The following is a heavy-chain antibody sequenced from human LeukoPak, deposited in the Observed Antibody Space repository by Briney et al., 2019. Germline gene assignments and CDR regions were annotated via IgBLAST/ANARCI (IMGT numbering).Heavy chain of an antibody. D-gene: IGHD6-13*01. V-gene: IGHV1-46*01. J-gene: IGHJ4*02. Sequence: GASVKVSCKASGYTFTGYHMHWVRQAPGQGLEWMGIINPSGGSTNFAQKFQGRVTMTGDTSTSTVYMDLSSLRSEDTAVYYCVSYSSSWHSQVWGPGTLVTVSS. CDR3: VSYSSSWHSQV. CDR1: GYTFTGYH. CDR2: INPSGGST.